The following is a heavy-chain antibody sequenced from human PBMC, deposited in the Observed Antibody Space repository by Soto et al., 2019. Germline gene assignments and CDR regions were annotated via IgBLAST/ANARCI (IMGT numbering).Heavy chain of an antibody. Sequence: EVQLLESGGGLVQPGGSLRLSCAASGFTFSSYAMSWVRQAPGKGLEWVSAISGSGGSTYYADSVKGRFTISRDNSKNTLYLQMNRLRAEDTAVYYCASLGYCISTSCYVYYYYYGMDVWGQGTTVTVSS. J-gene: IGHJ6*02. D-gene: IGHD2-2*01. CDR3: ASLGYCISTSCYVYYYYYGMDV. V-gene: IGHV3-23*01. CDR2: ISGSGGST. CDR1: GFTFSSYA.